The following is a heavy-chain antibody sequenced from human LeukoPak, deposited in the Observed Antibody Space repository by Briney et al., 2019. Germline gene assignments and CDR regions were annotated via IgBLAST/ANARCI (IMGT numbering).Heavy chain of an antibody. CDR1: GGSFNGYY. V-gene: IGHV4-34*01. D-gene: IGHD5-12*01. CDR3: ARGSWFDASWSDYDGGWYYFDY. J-gene: IGHJ4*02. Sequence: SETLSLTCAVYGGSFNGYYWTWIRQPPGKGLEWIGQINHSGSTSSNPSLKSRVTISVETSKKRFSLELSSVTAADTAVYYCARGSWFDASWSDYDGGWYYFDYWGQGTLATVSS. CDR2: INHSGST.